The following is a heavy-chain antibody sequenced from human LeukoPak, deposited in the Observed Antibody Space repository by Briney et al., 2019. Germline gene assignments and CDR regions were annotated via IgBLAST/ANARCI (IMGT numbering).Heavy chain of an antibody. Sequence: LGESLKISCKGSGYSFTSYWIGWVRPMPGKGLEWMGIIYPGDSDTRYSPSFQGQVTISADKSISTAFLQWSSLKASDTAMYYCARQQVYGITAAGPAISYYYYYMDVWGKGTTVTISS. CDR1: GYSFTSYW. J-gene: IGHJ6*03. V-gene: IGHV5-51*01. D-gene: IGHD6-13*01. CDR2: IYPGDSDT. CDR3: ARQQVYGITAAGPAISYYYYYMDV.